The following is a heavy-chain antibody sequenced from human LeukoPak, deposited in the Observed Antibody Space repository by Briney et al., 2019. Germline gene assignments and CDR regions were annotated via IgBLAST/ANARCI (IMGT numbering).Heavy chain of an antibody. J-gene: IGHJ4*02. CDR2: ISIGSNFI. CDR1: GFTFSSYS. V-gene: IGHV3-21*01. D-gene: IGHD6-19*01. Sequence: PGGSLRLSCAASGFTFSSYSMNWVRQAPGKGLEWVSSISIGSNFIYYADSVRGRFTISRDNAKNSLYLQMNSLTAEDTAVYYCATGSGSYYDSWGQGTRVTVSS. CDR3: ATGSGSYYDS.